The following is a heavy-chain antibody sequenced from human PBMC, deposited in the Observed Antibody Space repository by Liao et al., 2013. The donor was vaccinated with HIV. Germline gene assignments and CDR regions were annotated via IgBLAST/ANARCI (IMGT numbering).Heavy chain of an antibody. J-gene: IGHJ2*01. V-gene: IGHV4-59*01. CDR3: ARGWYSGSGXPXDWYFDL. CDR1: GGSINNYF. CDR2: IYRTGST. D-gene: IGHD3-10*01. Sequence: QVQLQESGPGLVKPSETLSLTCTVSGGSINNYFWSWIRQPPGKGLQWIGYIYRTGSTNYSPSLKSRVTISLDTSKNQFSLKLRSVTAADTATYNCARGWYSGSGXPXDWYFDLWGRGTLVTVSS.